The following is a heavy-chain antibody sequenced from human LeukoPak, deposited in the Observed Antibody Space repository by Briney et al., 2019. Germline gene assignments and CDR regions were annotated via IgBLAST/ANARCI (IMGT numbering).Heavy chain of an antibody. Sequence: SVKVSCKASGGTFSSYAISWVRQAPGQGLEWMGRIIPILGIANYAQKFQGRVTITADKSTSTAYMKLSSLRSEDTAVYYCARDVEMATFFDYWGQGTLVTVSS. CDR1: GGTFSSYA. J-gene: IGHJ4*02. CDR2: IIPILGIA. CDR3: ARDVEMATFFDY. D-gene: IGHD5-24*01. V-gene: IGHV1-69*04.